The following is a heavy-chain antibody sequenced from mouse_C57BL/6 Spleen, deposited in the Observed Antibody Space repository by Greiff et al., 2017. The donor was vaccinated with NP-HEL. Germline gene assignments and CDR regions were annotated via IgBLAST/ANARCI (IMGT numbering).Heavy chain of an antibody. CDR1: GFTFSDYG. CDR3: ARGNEDYGSSWYFDV. J-gene: IGHJ1*03. V-gene: IGHV5-15*01. Sequence: EVKLMESGGGLVQPGGSLKLSCAASGFTFSDYGMAWVRQAPRKGPEWVAFISNLAYSIYYADTVTGRFTISRENAKNTLYLEMSSLRSEDTAMYYCARGNEDYGSSWYFDVWGTGTTVTVSS. CDR2: ISNLAYSI. D-gene: IGHD1-1*01.